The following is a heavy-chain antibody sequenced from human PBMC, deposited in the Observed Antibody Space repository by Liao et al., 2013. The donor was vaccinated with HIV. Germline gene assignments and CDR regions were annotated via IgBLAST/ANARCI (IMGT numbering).Heavy chain of an antibody. CDR2: IYTSGST. CDR3: ARDHSYYRFLESVSYRGTLGCFLII. D-gene: IGHD3-3*01. J-gene: IGHJ3*02. CDR1: GGSISSGSYY. V-gene: IGHV4-61*02. Sequence: QVQLQESGPGLVKPSQTLSLTCTVSGGSISSGSYYWSWIRQPAGKGLEWIGRIYTSGSTNYNPSLKSRVTISVDTSKNQFSLKLSSVTAADTAVYYCARDHSYYRFLESVSYRGTLGCFLIIWGPRDNGHRSLQ.